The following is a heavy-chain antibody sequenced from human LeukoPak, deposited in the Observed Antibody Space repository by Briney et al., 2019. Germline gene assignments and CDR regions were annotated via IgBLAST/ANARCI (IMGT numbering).Heavy chain of an antibody. J-gene: IGHJ4*02. Sequence: GGSLRLSCAASGFTFSDYCMIWIRQAPGKGLEWVSYISSSSSYTDYADSVKGRFTISRDNAENSLFLQMNSLRPEDTAVYYCARVYSTAWFDYWGQGTLVTVSS. D-gene: IGHD6-13*01. CDR3: ARVYSTAWFDY. CDR2: ISSSSSYT. V-gene: IGHV3-11*05. CDR1: GFTFSDYC.